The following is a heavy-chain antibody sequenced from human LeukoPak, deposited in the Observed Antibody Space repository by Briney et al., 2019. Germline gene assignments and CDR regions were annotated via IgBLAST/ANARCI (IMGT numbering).Heavy chain of an antibody. CDR2: INSDGSNI. D-gene: IGHD6-6*01. V-gene: IGHV3-74*01. J-gene: IGHJ4*02. Sequence: GGSLRLSCAASGFTFRDFWMHWVRQAPGKGLVWVSRINSDGSNITYADSVKGRFTISRDNAKNTLYLQMNSLRGEDTAVYYCARSRYSTSSGGFDYWGQGILVTVSS. CDR1: GFTFRDFW. CDR3: ARSRYSTSSGGFDY.